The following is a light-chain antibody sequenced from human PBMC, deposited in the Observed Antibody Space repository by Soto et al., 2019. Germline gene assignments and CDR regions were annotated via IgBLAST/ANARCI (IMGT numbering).Light chain of an antibody. Sequence: QSALTQPASVSGSPGQSITISCTGTGSDVGGYNYVSWYQQHPGKAPKHMIYEVSNRPSGVSNRFSGSKSGNTASLTISGLQAEDEADYYCSSYTSSSTYVFGTGTKVTVL. CDR1: GSDVGGYNY. CDR3: SSYTSSSTYV. V-gene: IGLV2-14*01. J-gene: IGLJ1*01. CDR2: EVS.